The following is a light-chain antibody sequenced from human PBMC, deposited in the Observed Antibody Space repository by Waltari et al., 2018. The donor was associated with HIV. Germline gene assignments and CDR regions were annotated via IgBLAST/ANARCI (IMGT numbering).Light chain of an antibody. CDR3: SSYAGSINVL. V-gene: IGLV2-8*01. CDR1: SRDVGGYNY. Sequence: QSALTQPPSASGSPGQSVTISCTGTSRDVGGYNYVYWYQQHPGKAPKPLIAEVSKRPSGVPDRFSGSKSGNTASLTVSGLQAEDEADYYCSSYAGSINVLFGGGTKLAVL. CDR2: EVS. J-gene: IGLJ2*01.